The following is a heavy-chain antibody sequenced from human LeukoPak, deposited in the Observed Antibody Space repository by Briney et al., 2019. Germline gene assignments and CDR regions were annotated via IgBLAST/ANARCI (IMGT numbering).Heavy chain of an antibody. Sequence: ASVKVSCKASGGTFSSYAISWVRQAPGQGLEWMGGIIPIFGTANYAQKFQGRVTITADKSTSTAYMELSSLRSEDTAVYYCARASFPRYCSGGSCYSDLAFDIWGQGTMVTVSS. CDR1: GGTFSSYA. CDR2: IIPIFGTA. D-gene: IGHD2-15*01. CDR3: ARASFPRYCSGGSCYSDLAFDI. J-gene: IGHJ3*02. V-gene: IGHV1-69*06.